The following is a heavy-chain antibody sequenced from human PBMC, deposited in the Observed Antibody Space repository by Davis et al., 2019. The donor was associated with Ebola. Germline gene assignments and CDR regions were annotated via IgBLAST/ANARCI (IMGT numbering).Heavy chain of an antibody. J-gene: IGHJ6*02. V-gene: IGHV6-1*01. D-gene: IGHD6-19*01. Sequence: SRTLSLTCAISGDSVSSNSVVWNWIRQSPSRGLEWLGRTYYRSKWYNDYAVSVKSRITINPDTSKNQYSLQLNSVTPEDTAVYYSARGGWASGMDVWGQGTTVTVSS. CDR3: ARGGWASGMDV. CDR1: GDSVSSNSVV. CDR2: TYYRSKWYN.